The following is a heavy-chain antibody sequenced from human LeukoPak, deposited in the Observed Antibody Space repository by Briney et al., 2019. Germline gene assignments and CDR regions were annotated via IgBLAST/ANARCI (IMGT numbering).Heavy chain of an antibody. CDR1: GGTFSGYA. J-gene: IGHJ4*02. V-gene: IGHV1-69*01. D-gene: IGHD2-2*01. Sequence: SVTVSCKASGGTFSGYAISWVRQAPGQGLEWMGGIIPIFGTANYTQKFQGRVTITADESTSTAYMELSSLRSEDTAVYYCARGGCSSTSCYLVRAYYFDYWGQGTLVTVSS. CDR3: ARGGCSSTSCYLVRAYYFDY. CDR2: IIPIFGTA.